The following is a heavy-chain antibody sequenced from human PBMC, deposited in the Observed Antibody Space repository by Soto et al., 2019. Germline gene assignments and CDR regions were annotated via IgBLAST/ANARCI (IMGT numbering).Heavy chain of an antibody. CDR3: ACPNSSSSTKYYYYYMDV. V-gene: IGHV1-69*02. CDR2: IIPILGIA. CDR1: GGTFSSYT. Sequence: SVKVSCKASGGTFSSYTISWVRQAPGQGLEWMGRIIPILGIANYAQKFQGRVTITADKSTSTAYMELSSLRSEDTAVYYCACPNSSSSTKYYYYYMDVWGKRTTVTVSS. D-gene: IGHD6-6*01. J-gene: IGHJ6*03.